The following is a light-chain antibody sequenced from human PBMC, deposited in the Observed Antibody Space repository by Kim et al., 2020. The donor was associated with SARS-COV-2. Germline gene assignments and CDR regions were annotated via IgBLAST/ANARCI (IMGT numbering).Light chain of an antibody. CDR2: AAS. CDR3: QKYNSAPWT. J-gene: IGKJ1*01. CDR1: QDIANS. V-gene: IGKV1-27*01. Sequence: ASIGDRVTITCRASQDIANSLAWYQQKPGKVPQVLIYAASTLQSGVPARFSGSGSGTEFTLTIGSLQTEDVATYYCQKYNSAPWTFGPGTKVDIK.